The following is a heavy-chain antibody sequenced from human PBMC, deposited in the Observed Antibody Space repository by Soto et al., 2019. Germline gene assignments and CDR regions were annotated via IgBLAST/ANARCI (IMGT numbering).Heavy chain of an antibody. J-gene: IGHJ4*02. CDR1: GYTFTSYG. D-gene: IGHD3-22*01. CDR2: ISAYNGNT. CDR3: AAESYYESNGTKGRID. V-gene: IGHV1-18*04. Sequence: ASVKVSCKASGYTFTSYGISWVRQAPGQGLEWMGWISAYNGNTKYAQKFQGRVTMTTDTSTSTAYMELRSLRSDDTAVYYCAAESYYESNGTKGRIDWGQGTLVTVSS.